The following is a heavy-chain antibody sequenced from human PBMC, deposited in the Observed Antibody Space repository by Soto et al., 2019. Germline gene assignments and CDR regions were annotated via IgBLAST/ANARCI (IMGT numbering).Heavy chain of an antibody. Sequence: GASVKVSFKVSGYTLTELSMHWVRQAPGKGLEWMGGFDPEDGETIYAQKFQGRVTMTEDTSTDTAYMELSSLRSEDTAVYYCTTDFTDYDSSGYYRYFDYWGQGTLVTVSS. CDR3: TTDFTDYDSSGYYRYFDY. CDR2: FDPEDGET. V-gene: IGHV1-24*01. D-gene: IGHD3-22*01. CDR1: GYTLTELS. J-gene: IGHJ4*02.